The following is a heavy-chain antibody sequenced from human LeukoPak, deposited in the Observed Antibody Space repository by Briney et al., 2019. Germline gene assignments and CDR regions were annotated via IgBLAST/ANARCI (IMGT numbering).Heavy chain of an antibody. V-gene: IGHV1-69*13. CDR2: IIPIFGTA. CDR3: ARALKYYDILTGQERRVYYYGMDV. CDR1: GYTFNSYY. D-gene: IGHD3-9*01. Sequence: SVKVSCEASGYTFNSYYIHWVRQAPGQGLEWMGGIIPIFGTANYAQKFQGRVTITADESTSTAYMELSSLRSEDTAVYYCARALKYYDILTGQERRVYYYGMDVWGQGTTVTVSS. J-gene: IGHJ6*02.